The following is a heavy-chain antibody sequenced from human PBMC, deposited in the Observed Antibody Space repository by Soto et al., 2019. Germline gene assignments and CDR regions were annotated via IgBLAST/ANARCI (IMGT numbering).Heavy chain of an antibody. CDR1: GGTFSSYA. J-gene: IGHJ5*02. CDR2: IIPIFGTA. CDR3: ARLLYNWNYPYNWFDP. Sequence: GASVKVSCKASGGTFSSYAISWVRQAPGQGLEWMGGIIPIFGTANYAQKFQGRVTITADESTSTAYMELSSLRSEDTAVYYCARLLYNWNYPYNWFDPWGQGTLVTVSS. D-gene: IGHD1-7*01. V-gene: IGHV1-69*13.